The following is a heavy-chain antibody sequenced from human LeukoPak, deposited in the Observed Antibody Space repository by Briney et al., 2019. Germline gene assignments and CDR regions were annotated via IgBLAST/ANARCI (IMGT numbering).Heavy chain of an antibody. V-gene: IGHV3-23*01. CDR1: GFTFGSYA. J-gene: IGHJ4*02. CDR3: AKATMATTYFDY. D-gene: IGHD5-24*01. CDR2: ISGRGDTI. Sequence: GGSLRLSCAASGFTFGSYAMSWVRQAPGKGLEWVSAISGRGDTIFYADSLRGRFTVSRDNSKNTLYLQMNSLRAEDTAVYYCAKATMATTYFDYWGQGTLVTVSS.